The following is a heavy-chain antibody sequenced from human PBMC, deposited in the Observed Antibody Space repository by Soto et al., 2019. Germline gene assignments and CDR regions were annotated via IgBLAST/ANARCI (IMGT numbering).Heavy chain of an antibody. CDR3: ARGGAMGVDY. Sequence: EVQLVESGGGVVQPGGSLRLSCTASGFTFNTHWMHWVRQAPGKGVVWVSRIYFDGITTNYADSVKGRLTVSRDNAKTTVYQHVNTLRDEDPAVYYCARGGAMGVDYWGQGTLVTVSS. J-gene: IGHJ4*02. D-gene: IGHD1-26*01. CDR1: GFTFNTHW. CDR2: IYFDGITT. V-gene: IGHV3-74*01.